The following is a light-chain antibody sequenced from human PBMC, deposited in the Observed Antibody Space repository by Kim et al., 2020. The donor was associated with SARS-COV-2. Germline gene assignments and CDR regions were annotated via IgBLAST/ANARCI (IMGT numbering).Light chain of an antibody. J-gene: IGLJ1*01. V-gene: IGLV1-47*01. CDR2: RND. CDR1: SSNIGNNY. Sequence: GQRVSLSCSGSSSNIGNNYVHWYQQLPGTAPQLLIYRNDQRPSGVPDRFSGSKSGTSASLAISGLRSEDEADYYCAAWDDSLSGQVFGTGTKVTVL. CDR3: AAWDDSLSGQV.